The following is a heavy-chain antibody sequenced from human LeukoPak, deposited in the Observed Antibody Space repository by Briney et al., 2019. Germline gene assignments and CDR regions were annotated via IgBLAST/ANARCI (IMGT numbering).Heavy chain of an antibody. V-gene: IGHV3-7*01. CDR1: GFTFSNNW. Sequence: GGSLRLSCAASGFTFSNNWMTWVRQAPGKGLEWVASVKKDASEKYYVDSVKGRFTISRDNSKNTLYLQMNSLRAEDTAVYYCARPGMMAFDIWGQGTMVTVSS. J-gene: IGHJ3*02. CDR2: VKKDASEK. D-gene: IGHD3-16*01. CDR3: ARPGMMAFDI.